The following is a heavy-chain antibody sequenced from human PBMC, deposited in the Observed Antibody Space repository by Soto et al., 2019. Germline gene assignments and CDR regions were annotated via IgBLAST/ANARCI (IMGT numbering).Heavy chain of an antibody. D-gene: IGHD6-13*01. CDR3: ARDRKIAAPFDYYYYGMDV. CDR1: GFTFSSYA. Sequence: GRSLRLSCAASGFTFSSYAMHWIRQAPGKGLEWVAVISYDGSNKYYADSVKGRFTISRDNSKNTLYLQMNSLRAEDTAVYYCARDRKIAAPFDYYYYGMDVWRQGTTVTVSS. V-gene: IGHV3-30-3*01. CDR2: ISYDGSNK. J-gene: IGHJ6*02.